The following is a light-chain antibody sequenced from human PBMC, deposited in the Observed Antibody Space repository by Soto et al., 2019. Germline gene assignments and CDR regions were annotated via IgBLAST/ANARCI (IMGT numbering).Light chain of an antibody. CDR1: SSNIGNNY. V-gene: IGLV1-51*01. Sequence: QSVLTQPPSVSAAPGQRVTISCSGSSSNIGNNYVSWYQQLPGTAPKLLIYDNNQRPSGIPDRFSGSKSGTSATLGITGRQTGDEADYYCGTWDSSLSAFVFGAGIKLTVL. CDR2: DNN. J-gene: IGLJ1*01. CDR3: GTWDSSLSAFV.